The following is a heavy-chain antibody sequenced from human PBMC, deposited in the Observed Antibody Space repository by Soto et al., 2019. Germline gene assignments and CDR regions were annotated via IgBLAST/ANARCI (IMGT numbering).Heavy chain of an antibody. CDR2: ITSRSSYI. CDR1: GFPFSSYS. D-gene: IGHD2-2*01. Sequence: GGSLRLSCAASGFPFSSYSMNWVRQAPGKGLEWVSSITSRSSYINYADSVKGRFTISRDNAKNSLYLQMNSLRAEDTAVYYCARDDTGDVIVVPAAIPTPYWGQGALVTVSS. V-gene: IGHV3-21*01. CDR3: ARDDTGDVIVVPAAIPTPY. J-gene: IGHJ4*02.